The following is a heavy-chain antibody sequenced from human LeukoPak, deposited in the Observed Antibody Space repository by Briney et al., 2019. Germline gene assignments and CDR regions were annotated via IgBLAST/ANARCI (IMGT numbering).Heavy chain of an antibody. Sequence: SETLSLTCTVSGGSISSYYWSWIRQPPGKGLEWIGYIYYSGSTNYNPSLKSRVTISVDTSKNQLSLKLSSVTAADTAVYYCARHLGDIAALGYWGQGTLVTVSS. CDR1: GGSISSYY. D-gene: IGHD6-13*01. CDR2: IYYSGST. CDR3: ARHLGDIAALGY. J-gene: IGHJ4*02. V-gene: IGHV4-59*08.